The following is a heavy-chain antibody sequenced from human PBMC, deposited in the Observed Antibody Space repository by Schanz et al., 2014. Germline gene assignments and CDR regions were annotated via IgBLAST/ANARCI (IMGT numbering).Heavy chain of an antibody. CDR3: ARDGYSVVVISPTERFDI. Sequence: EVQLLESGGGLVEPGGSLRLSCAASGFSFSSYAMGWVRQARGKGLEWVSAISGSGGSTYYADSVKGRFTISRDNSKNTLYLQMNSLRAEDTAVYYCARDGYSVVVISPTERFDIWGQGTMVTVSP. CDR2: ISGSGGST. V-gene: IGHV3-23*01. J-gene: IGHJ3*02. D-gene: IGHD2-21*01. CDR1: GFSFSSYA.